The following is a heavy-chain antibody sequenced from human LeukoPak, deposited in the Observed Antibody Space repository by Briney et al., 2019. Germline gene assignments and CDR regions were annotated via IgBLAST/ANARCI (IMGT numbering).Heavy chain of an antibody. CDR3: AKAKSYYSNYDY. V-gene: IGHV3-30*02. CDR2: IRHDGSNT. Sequence: GGSLRLSCAVSGFTLSNYGMHWVRQAPGKGLEWVAFIRHDGSNTNYADSVKGRFTISRDNSKNTLYLQVNNLRAEDTAVYYCAKAKSYYSNYDYWGQGTLVTVSS. CDR1: GFTLSNYG. D-gene: IGHD4-11*01. J-gene: IGHJ4*02.